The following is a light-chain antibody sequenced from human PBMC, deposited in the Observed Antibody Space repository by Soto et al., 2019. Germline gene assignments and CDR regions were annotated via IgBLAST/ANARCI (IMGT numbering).Light chain of an antibody. V-gene: IGLV2-14*03. CDR2: DVR. J-gene: IGLJ2*01. CDR3: PSHTTPSPPVL. CDR1: SSDVGAFNF. Sequence: QSALTQPASVSGSPGQSITISCTGTSSDVGAFNFVSWYQQHPGKAPKLMIYDVRHRPSGVSDRFSGSKSGNKASLTIYGVPAEDRAGYFFPSHTTPSPPVLFGGGTKLTVL.